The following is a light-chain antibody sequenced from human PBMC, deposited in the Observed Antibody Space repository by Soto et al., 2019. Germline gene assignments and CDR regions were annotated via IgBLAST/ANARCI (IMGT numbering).Light chain of an antibody. CDR2: AAS. J-gene: IGKJ4*01. Sequence: DIQMTQSPSSLSASVGDRVTITCRASQGVSAYLLWYQQKPGKAPKLLIYAASTLQSGVPSRFSGSGSGTDFTLTISCLQSEDFATYYCQQYYSYPQTFGGGTKVEIK. V-gene: IGKV1-9*01. CDR1: QGVSAY. CDR3: QQYYSYPQT.